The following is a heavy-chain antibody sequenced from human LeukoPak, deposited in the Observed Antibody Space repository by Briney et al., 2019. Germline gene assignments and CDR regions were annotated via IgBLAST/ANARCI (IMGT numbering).Heavy chain of an antibody. J-gene: IGHJ4*02. CDR2: IYYSGST. CDR1: GGSISSGGYS. V-gene: IGHV4-30-2*01. CDR3: ARGAGSAYRSYGSGDTYYFDY. Sequence: SETLSLTCAVSGGSISSGGYSWSWIRQPPGKGLEWIGYIYYSGSTYYNPSLKSRVTISVDRSKNQFSLKLSSVTAADTAVYYCARGAGSAYRSYGSGDTYYFDYWGQGTLVTVSS. D-gene: IGHD3-10*01.